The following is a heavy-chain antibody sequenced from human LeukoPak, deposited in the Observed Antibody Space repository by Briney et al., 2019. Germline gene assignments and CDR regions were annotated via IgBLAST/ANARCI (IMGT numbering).Heavy chain of an antibody. V-gene: IGHV3-30*02. CDR3: AKVILGYCSSTSCYPLDY. D-gene: IGHD2-2*01. CDR1: GFTFSSYA. J-gene: IGHJ4*02. Sequence: GGSLRLSCAASGFTFSSYAMHWVRQAPGKGLEWVAFIRYDGSNKYYADSVKGRFTISRDNSKNTLYLQMNSLRAEDTAVYYCAKVILGYCSSTSCYPLDYWGQGTLVTVSS. CDR2: IRYDGSNK.